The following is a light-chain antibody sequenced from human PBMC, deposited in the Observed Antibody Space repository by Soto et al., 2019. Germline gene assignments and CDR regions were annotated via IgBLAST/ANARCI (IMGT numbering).Light chain of an antibody. CDR1: QSIHTS. CDR3: QQRNVWPPIT. Sequence: IVLTESPATLSLSPGERATLSCRASQSIHTSLAWYQQKPGQPPRLVVYDSTLRANGVPDRFGGSRSGTEFTLTINNLEPEDFAVYYCQQRNVWPPITFGQVTLLAIK. V-gene: IGKV3-11*01. CDR2: DST. J-gene: IGKJ5*01.